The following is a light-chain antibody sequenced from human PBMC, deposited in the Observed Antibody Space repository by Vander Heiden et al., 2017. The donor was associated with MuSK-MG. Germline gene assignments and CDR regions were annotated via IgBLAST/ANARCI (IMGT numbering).Light chain of an antibody. CDR3: RSDRGDDTVI. V-gene: IGLV2-14*01. Sequence: QPASVSGSPGRSLTLSCTGTSRDSGGYNYVSWSQQHQGNANKVIIYQVTRRPAGISTRFSGSRSGNTASLTISGIQADDEADYYCRSDRGDDTVIFGGGTKLTVL. CDR2: QVT. J-gene: IGLJ2*01. CDR1: SRDSGGYNY.